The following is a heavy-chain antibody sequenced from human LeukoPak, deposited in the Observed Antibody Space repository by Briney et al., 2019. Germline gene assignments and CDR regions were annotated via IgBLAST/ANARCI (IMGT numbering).Heavy chain of an antibody. CDR1: GFTVSSNY. CDR2: IYSGGST. D-gene: IGHD6-6*01. V-gene: IGHV3-66*01. J-gene: IGHJ4*02. CDR3: ARGSSSRGFDY. Sequence: TGGSLRLSCAASGFTVSSNYMSWVRQAPGKGLEWVSVIYSGGSTYYPDSVKGRFTISRDNSKNTLYLQMNSLRAGDTAVYYCARGSSSRGFDYWGQGTLVTVSS.